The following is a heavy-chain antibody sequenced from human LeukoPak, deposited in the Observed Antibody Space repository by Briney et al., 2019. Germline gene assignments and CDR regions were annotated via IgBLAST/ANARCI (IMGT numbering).Heavy chain of an antibody. Sequence: ASVKVSCKASGYTFTVYYMHWVRQAPGQGLEWMGRINPNSGCTNYAQKFQGRVTMTRDTSISTAYMELSRLRSDDTAVYYCARMTTVTGYFQHWGQGTLVTVSS. J-gene: IGHJ1*01. CDR3: ARMTTVTGYFQH. V-gene: IGHV1-2*06. D-gene: IGHD4-4*01. CDR2: INPNSGCT. CDR1: GYTFTVYY.